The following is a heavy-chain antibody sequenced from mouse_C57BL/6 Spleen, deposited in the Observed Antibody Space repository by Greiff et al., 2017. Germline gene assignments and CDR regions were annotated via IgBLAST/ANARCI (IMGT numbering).Heavy chain of an antibody. V-gene: IGHV1-69*01. D-gene: IGHD1-1*01. CDR1: GYTFTSYW. J-gene: IGHJ1*03. Sequence: VQLQQPGAELVMPGASVKLSCKASGYTFTSYWMHWVKQRPGQGLEWIGEIDPSDSYTNYNQKFKGKSTLTVDKSSSTAYMQLSSLTSEDSAVXYWAGRATRGYFDVWGTGTTVTVSS. CDR2: IDPSDSYT. CDR3: AGRATRGYFDV.